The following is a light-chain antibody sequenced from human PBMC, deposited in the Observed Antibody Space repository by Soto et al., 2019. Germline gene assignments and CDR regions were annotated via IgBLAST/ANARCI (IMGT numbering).Light chain of an antibody. CDR1: SSDVGSYNR. V-gene: IGLV2-18*02. J-gene: IGLJ3*02. CDR2: EVS. Sequence: QSALTQPXSVSGSPGQXXXIXCTGTSSDVGSYNRVSWYQQPPGTAPKLMIYEVSNRPSGVPDRFSGSKSGXXAXXTISGXXXEDXAXYXXSSYTSSSTWVFGGGXXLXVL. CDR3: SSYTSSSTWV.